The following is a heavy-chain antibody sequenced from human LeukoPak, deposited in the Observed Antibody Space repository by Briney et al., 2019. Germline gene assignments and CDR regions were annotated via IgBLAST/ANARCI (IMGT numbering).Heavy chain of an antibody. CDR3: ARGRGVARYCSGGSCYGGVFY. D-gene: IGHD2-15*01. V-gene: IGHV4-34*01. CDR2: INHSGST. J-gene: IGHJ4*02. CDR1: GGSFSGYY. Sequence: PSETLSLTCAVYGGSFSGYYWSWIRQPPGKGLEWIGEINHSGSTNYNPSLKSRVTISVDTSKNQFSLKLSSVTAADTAVYYCARGRGVARYCSGGSCYGGVFYWGQGTLVTVSS.